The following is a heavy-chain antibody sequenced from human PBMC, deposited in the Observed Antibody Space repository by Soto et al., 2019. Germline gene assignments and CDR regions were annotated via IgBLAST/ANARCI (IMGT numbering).Heavy chain of an antibody. J-gene: IGHJ4*02. CDR2: IYPGDSDT. CDR3: ATPVVGATDY. V-gene: IGHV5-51*01. Sequence: GESLKISCKVSGYSFTNYWIGWVRQLPGKGLEWMGTIYPGDSDTKYSQSFRGQVTISADNSISTAYLQWSSLKASDTAMYYCATPVVGATDYWGQGTLVTVSS. D-gene: IGHD1-26*01. CDR1: GYSFTNYW.